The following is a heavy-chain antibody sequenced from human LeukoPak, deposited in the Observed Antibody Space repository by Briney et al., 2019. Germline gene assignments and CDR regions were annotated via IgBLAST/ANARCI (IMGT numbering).Heavy chain of an antibody. CDR2: ISAYNGNT. V-gene: IGHV1-18*01. Sequence: ASVKVSCKASGYTFTSYGISWVRQAPGQGLEWMGWISAYNGNTNYAQKLQGRVTMTTDTSTSTAYMELRSLRSDDTAVYYCARDRPYYYDSSGYYPLGAFDIWGQGTMVTVSS. D-gene: IGHD3-22*01. CDR1: GYTFTSYG. CDR3: ARDRPYYYDSSGYYPLGAFDI. J-gene: IGHJ3*02.